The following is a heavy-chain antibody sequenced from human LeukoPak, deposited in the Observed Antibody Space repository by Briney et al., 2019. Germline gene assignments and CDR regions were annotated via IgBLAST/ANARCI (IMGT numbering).Heavy chain of an antibody. V-gene: IGHV1-69*05. CDR3: ARAPCVLCDYYDSSGYYYGYFDY. D-gene: IGHD3-22*01. Sequence: GASVKVSCKASGYTFTSYGISWVRQAPGQGLEWMGGIIPIFGTANYAQKFQGRVTITTDESTSTAYMELSSLRSEDTAVYYCARAPCVLCDYYDSSGYYYGYFDYWGQGTLVTVSS. CDR2: IIPIFGTA. CDR1: GYTFTSYG. J-gene: IGHJ4*02.